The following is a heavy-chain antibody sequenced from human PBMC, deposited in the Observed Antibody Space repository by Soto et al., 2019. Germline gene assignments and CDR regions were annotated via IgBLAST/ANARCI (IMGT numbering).Heavy chain of an antibody. V-gene: IGHV3-21*01. CDR1: GFTFSRYS. CDR2: ISSTTNYI. J-gene: IGHJ4*02. Sequence: GGSLRLSCAASGFTFSRYSMNWVRQAPGRGLEWVSSISSTTNYIYYADSMKGRFTVSRDNAKNSVYLDMNSLSAEDTAVYYCARESEDLTSNFDYWGQGTLVTVSS. CDR3: ARESEDLTSNFDY.